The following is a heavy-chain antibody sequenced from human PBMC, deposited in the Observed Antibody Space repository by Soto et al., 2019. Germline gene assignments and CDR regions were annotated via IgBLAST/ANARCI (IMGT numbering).Heavy chain of an antibody. CDR3: ARDQGTGDYGDYYVDY. J-gene: IGHJ4*02. D-gene: IGHD4-17*01. V-gene: IGHV3-33*01. CDR1: GFTFSSYG. CDR2: IWYDGSNK. Sequence: QVQLVESGGGVVQPGRSLRLSCAASGFTFSSYGMHWVRQAPGTGLEWVAVIWYDGSNKYYADSVKGRFTISRDNSKNALYLQMNSLRAEDTAVYYCARDQGTGDYGDYYVDYWGQGTLVTVSS.